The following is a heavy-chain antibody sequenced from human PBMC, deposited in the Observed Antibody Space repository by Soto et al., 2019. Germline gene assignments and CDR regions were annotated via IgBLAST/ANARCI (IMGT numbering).Heavy chain of an antibody. CDR1: GITISNYF. D-gene: IGHD3-3*01. Sequence: QVQLVESVGGVVQPGRSLRVSCAASGITISNYFMYWVRQAPGKGLEWVAAISYDGSNKHYSDSVKGRFTISRDNSKNTLFLKMNSLRDEDTAVYYCVAGDQYYEMGVWGQGTTVAVSS. J-gene: IGHJ6*02. CDR2: ISYDGSNK. CDR3: VAGDQYYEMGV. V-gene: IGHV3-30-3*01.